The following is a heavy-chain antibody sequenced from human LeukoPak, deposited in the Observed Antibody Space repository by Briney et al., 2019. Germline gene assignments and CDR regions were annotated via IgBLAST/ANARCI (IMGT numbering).Heavy chain of an antibody. Sequence: GGSLRLSCAASGFTFSIYSMNWVRQAPGKGLEWLSYITSDSNTIYYADSVKGRFTISRDNAKNSLYLQMNSLRAEDTAVYYCAKDACYSGGGCYFSGGLDYWGQGTLVTVSS. CDR3: AKDACYSGGGCYFSGGLDY. J-gene: IGHJ4*02. D-gene: IGHD2-15*01. CDR1: GFTFSIYS. CDR2: ITSDSNTI. V-gene: IGHV3-48*01.